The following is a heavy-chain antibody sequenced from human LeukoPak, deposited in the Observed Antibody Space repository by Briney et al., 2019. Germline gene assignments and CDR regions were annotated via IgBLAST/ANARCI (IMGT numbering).Heavy chain of an antibody. V-gene: IGHV3-53*01. D-gene: IGHD6-19*01. CDR3: AKRSSSGWYLFES. Sequence: GGSLRLSCAASGFTVSSNYMSWVRQAPGKGLEWVSVIYRGGSTYYADSVKGRFTISRDNSKNTLYLQMNSLRAEDTAVYYCAKRSSSGWYLFESWGQGTLVTVSS. CDR1: GFTVSSNY. J-gene: IGHJ4*02. CDR2: IYRGGST.